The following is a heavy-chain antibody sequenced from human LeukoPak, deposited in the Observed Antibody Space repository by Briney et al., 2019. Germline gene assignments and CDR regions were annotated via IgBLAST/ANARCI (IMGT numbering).Heavy chain of an antibody. D-gene: IGHD5-24*01. CDR3: AKDQADGYTNYGDY. V-gene: IGHV3-23*01. CDR2: IRGDGDRT. Sequence: GGSLRLSCAASGFNFSTYAMTWVRQAPGKGLEWVSTIRGDGDRTYYAGSVKGRFIISRDNSKNKLYLQMNSLRAEDTAVYYCAKDQADGYTNYGDYWGQGTLVTVSS. J-gene: IGHJ4*02. CDR1: GFNFSTYA.